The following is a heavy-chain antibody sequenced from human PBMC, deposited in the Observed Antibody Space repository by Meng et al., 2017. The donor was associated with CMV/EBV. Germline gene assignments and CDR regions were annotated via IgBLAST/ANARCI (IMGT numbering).Heavy chain of an antibody. CDR1: GFTFSSYG. J-gene: IGHJ6*02. Sequence: GGSLRLSCAASGFTFSSYGMHWVRQAPGKGLEWVAVLSYDGSNKYYADSVKGRFTISRDNSKNTLYLQMNSLRAEDTAVYYCARGQPPILVEMATIYPGMDVWGQGTTVTVSS. CDR3: ARGQPPILVEMATIYPGMDV. D-gene: IGHD5-24*01. CDR2: LSYDGSNK. V-gene: IGHV3-30*19.